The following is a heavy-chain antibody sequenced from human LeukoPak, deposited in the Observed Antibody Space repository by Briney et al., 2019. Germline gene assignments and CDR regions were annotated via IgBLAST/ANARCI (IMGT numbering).Heavy chain of an antibody. CDR2: IYNSGTT. Sequence: PGGSLRLSCAASGFTVSNNYMNWIRQAPGKGLEWVAVIYNSGTTYYADSVKGRVTISRHDSKNTLYLQMNSLTPEDTAVYYCARRIAPRRVGAFDMWGQGTKVTVSS. J-gene: IGHJ3*02. V-gene: IGHV3-53*04. CDR3: ARRIAPRRVGAFDM. D-gene: IGHD6-6*01. CDR1: GFTVSNNY.